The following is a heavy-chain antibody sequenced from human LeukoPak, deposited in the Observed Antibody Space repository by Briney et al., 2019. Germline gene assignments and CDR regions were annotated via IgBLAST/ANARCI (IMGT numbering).Heavy chain of an antibody. Sequence: TSGGSLRLSCAASGFTFSSYSMNWVRQAPGKGLEWVSSISSSSSYIYYADSVKGRFTISRDNAKNSLYLQMNSLRAEDTAVYYCARKMKDDFLTGYNWFDPWGQGTLVTVSS. CDR3: ARKMKDDFLTGYNWFDP. CDR1: GFTFSSYS. D-gene: IGHD3-9*01. V-gene: IGHV3-21*01. CDR2: ISSSSSYI. J-gene: IGHJ5*02.